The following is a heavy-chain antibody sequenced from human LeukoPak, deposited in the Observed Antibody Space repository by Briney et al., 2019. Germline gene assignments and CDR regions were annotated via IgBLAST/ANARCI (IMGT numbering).Heavy chain of an antibody. D-gene: IGHD1-14*01. CDR2: INHSGST. CDR1: GDSIISSIYY. Sequence: PSETLSLTCTVSGDSIISSIYYWGWIRQAPGKGLEWIGEINHSGSTNYNPSLKSRVTISVDTSKNQFSLKLSSVTAADTAVYYCARGRYGTISRGWFDPWGQGTLVTVSS. V-gene: IGHV4-39*07. CDR3: ARGRYGTISRGWFDP. J-gene: IGHJ5*02.